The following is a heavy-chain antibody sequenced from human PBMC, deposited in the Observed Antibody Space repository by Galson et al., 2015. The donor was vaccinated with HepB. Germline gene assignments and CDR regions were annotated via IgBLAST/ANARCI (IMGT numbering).Heavy chain of an antibody. CDR2: IWFDGSNI. J-gene: IGHJ3*02. Sequence: SLRLSCAASGFTFSRYGMHWVRQAPGKGLEWVAVIWFDGSNIYYGDSVKGRFTISRDNSKNTVYLQMNSLRGEDTAVYYCARNFERGHIVAAPDAIFLDAFDIWGQGTMVTVSS. D-gene: IGHD2-2*02. CDR3: ARNFERGHIVAAPDAIFLDAFDI. CDR1: GFTFSRYG. V-gene: IGHV3-33*01.